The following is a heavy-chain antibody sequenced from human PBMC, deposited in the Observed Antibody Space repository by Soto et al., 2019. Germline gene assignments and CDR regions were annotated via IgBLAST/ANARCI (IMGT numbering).Heavy chain of an antibody. V-gene: IGHV3-53*01. CDR3: ARDCCSGNHFAH. J-gene: IGHJ4*02. CDR1: GFTVSHKY. D-gene: IGHD1-26*01. Sequence: GGSLRLSCAASGFTVSHKYMSWVRQAPGKGLEWVSAIYSDGRTYYADSVKGRFSISRDISKDTVYLQMDSLGSEGTAIYYCARDCCSGNHFAHWGQGTLVTVSS. CDR2: IYSDGRT.